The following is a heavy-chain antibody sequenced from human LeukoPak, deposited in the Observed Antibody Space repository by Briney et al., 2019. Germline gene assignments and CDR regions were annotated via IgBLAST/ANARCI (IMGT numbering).Heavy chain of an antibody. V-gene: IGHV1-69*06. Sequence: GASVKVSCKASGYTFTSYYMHWVRQAPGQGLEWMGGIIPIFGTANYAQKFQGRVTITADKATSTAYMELSSLRSEDTAVYYCARGPLTTVTTFYAFDIWGQGTMVTVSS. CDR3: ARGPLTTVTTFYAFDI. J-gene: IGHJ3*02. CDR1: GYTFTSYY. D-gene: IGHD4-17*01. CDR2: IIPIFGTA.